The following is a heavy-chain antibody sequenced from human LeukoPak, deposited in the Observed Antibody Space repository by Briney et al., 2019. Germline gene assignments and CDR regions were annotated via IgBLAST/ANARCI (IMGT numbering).Heavy chain of an antibody. CDR1: RFPFNTYD. CDR2: IRGSGGST. CDR3: AKDPEVPAALVLNWFDP. Sequence: PGGSLRLSCTPSRFPFNTYDMSWVRQAPGEGLEWLSAIRGSGGSTYYADSVKGRFTIPRHNSKHALYLKKKSQSGEDSPIFYCAKDPEVPAALVLNWFDPWGQGTLVTVSS. J-gene: IGHJ5*02. V-gene: IGHV3-23*01. D-gene: IGHD2-2*01.